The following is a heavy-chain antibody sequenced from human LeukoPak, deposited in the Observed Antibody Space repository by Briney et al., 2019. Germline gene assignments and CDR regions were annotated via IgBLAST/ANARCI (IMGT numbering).Heavy chain of an antibody. V-gene: IGHV1-18*04. Sequence: GASVKVSCKASGYTFTSYGISWVRQAPGQGLEWVGWISAYNGNTNYAQKLQGRVTMTTDTSTSTAYMELRSLRSDDTAAYYCAGLIPTGTTHWFDPWGQGTLVTVSS. CDR3: AGLIPTGTTHWFDP. J-gene: IGHJ5*02. CDR2: ISAYNGNT. CDR1: GYTFTSYG. D-gene: IGHD1-1*01.